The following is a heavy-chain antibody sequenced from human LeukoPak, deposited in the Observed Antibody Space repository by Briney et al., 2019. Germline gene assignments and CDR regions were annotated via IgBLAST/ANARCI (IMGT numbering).Heavy chain of an antibody. CDR2: MYHTWST. V-gene: IGHV4-38-2*02. CDR3: AREEVGAAADIDY. Sequence: SETLSLTCSVSGYSISSGFHWGWIRQPPGKGLEWIGRMYHTWSTFYNPSLKSRLTMSVEMSKNPFSLKLNSVTAADTAVYYCAREEVGAAADIDYWGQGTLVTVSS. J-gene: IGHJ4*02. D-gene: IGHD6-13*01. CDR1: GYSISSGFH.